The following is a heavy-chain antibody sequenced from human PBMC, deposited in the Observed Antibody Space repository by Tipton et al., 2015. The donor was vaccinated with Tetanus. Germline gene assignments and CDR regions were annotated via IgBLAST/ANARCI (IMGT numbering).Heavy chain of an antibody. CDR2: IYQTGTT. Sequence: TLSLTCTVSGASFSSGDYYWSWIRKPPGKDLEWIGYIYQTGTTYYNPSLKGRVTISMDRSNTQFSLRLDSLTAADTAVYYCARAAGFLGLTHDFWGRGSLVIVSS. V-gene: IGHV4-30-4*01. CDR3: ARAAGFLGLTHDF. J-gene: IGHJ4*02. CDR1: GASFSSGDYY. D-gene: IGHD2/OR15-2a*01.